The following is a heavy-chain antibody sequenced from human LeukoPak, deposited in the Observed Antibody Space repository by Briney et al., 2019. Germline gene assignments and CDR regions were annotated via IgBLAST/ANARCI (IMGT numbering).Heavy chain of an antibody. J-gene: IGHJ6*03. CDR2: IKQDGSAK. Sequence: ETLSLTCTVSGGSISSSSYYWGWIRQPPGKGLEWVANIKQDGSAKNYGDSVKGRFTISRDNAKNSLYLQMNSLRAEDTAVYYCVRGSLASGVVVYYYYYLDVWGKGTTVTVSS. CDR1: GGSISSSSYY. V-gene: IGHV3-7*01. CDR3: VRGSLASGVVVYYYYYLDV. D-gene: IGHD3-3*01.